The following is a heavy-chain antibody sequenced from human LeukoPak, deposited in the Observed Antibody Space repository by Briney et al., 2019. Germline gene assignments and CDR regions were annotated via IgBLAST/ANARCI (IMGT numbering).Heavy chain of an antibody. CDR2: IYTSGST. J-gene: IGHJ6*03. CDR1: GGSISSYY. D-gene: IGHD6-13*01. Sequence: PSETLSLTCTVSGGSISSYYWSWIRQPAGKGLEWIGRIYTSGSTNYNPSLKSRVTMSVDTSKNQFSLKLSSVTAADTAVYYCARGAKQQLRNYYYYYYMDVWGKGTTVTISS. CDR3: ARGAKQQLRNYYYYYYMDV. V-gene: IGHV4-4*07.